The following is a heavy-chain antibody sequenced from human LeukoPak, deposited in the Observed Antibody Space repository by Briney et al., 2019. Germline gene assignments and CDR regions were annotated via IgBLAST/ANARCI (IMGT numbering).Heavy chain of an antibody. CDR1: GYTFTSYY. D-gene: IGHD3-22*01. CDR2: INTNTGKA. J-gene: IGHJ5*02. Sequence: GASVKVSCKASGYTFTSYYMHWVRQAPGQGLEWMGWINTNTGKATYAQGFTGRFVFSLDTSVSTTYLQINSLKAEDTAIYYCAKSGWNYYDSSGYPGWFDPWGQGSLVTVSS. CDR3: AKSGWNYYDSSGYPGWFDP. V-gene: IGHV7-4-1*02.